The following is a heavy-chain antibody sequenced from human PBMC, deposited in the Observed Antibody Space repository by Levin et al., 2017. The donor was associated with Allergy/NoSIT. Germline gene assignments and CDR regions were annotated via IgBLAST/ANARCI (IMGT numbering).Heavy chain of an antibody. V-gene: IGHV3-23*01. CDR2: ISSDGGTA. Sequence: LGESLKISCEVSGITFSTYAMTWVRQAPGKGLEWVSTISSDGGTAYYADSVKGRFTISRDNSRNTLYVQLNSLGADDTAVYYCAGHSTHFDSSGYVYDDYWGQGTLVTVSS. CDR1: GITFSTYA. D-gene: IGHD5/OR15-5a*01. CDR3: AGHSTHFDSSGYVYDDY. J-gene: IGHJ4*02.